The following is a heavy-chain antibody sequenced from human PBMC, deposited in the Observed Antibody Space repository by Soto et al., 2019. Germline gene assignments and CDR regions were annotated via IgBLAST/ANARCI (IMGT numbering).Heavy chain of an antibody. Sequence: QVQLVQSGAEVKKPGSSVKVSCKASGGTFSRYSITWVRQAPGHGLEWIGRIIPIFGIASYAQKFQGRVTITADESTSTAYMELSSLRSAATAVYYCARGDRDQETGLVPAAIDGMDVCGQGTTVTLSS. D-gene: IGHD2-2*01. CDR3: ARGDRDQETGLVPAAIDGMDV. J-gene: IGHJ6*02. V-gene: IGHV1-69*02. CDR1: GGTFSRYS. CDR2: IIPIFGIA.